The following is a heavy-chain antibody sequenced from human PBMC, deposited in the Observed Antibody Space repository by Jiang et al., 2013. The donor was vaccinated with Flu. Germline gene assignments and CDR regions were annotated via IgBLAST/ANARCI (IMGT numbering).Heavy chain of an antibody. CDR2: INPKSGGT. CDR3: ARGVRHLDFWNGDIDY. J-gene: IGHJ4*02. D-gene: IGHD3-3*01. Sequence: KKPGASVKVSCQASGYTFTDYYIHWVRQAPGQGLEWMGWINPKSGGTNSPQRFQGRVSMTRDMSINTAHVELNRLTSDDTAVYYCARGVRHLDFWNGDIDYWGQGTLVNVSS. CDR1: GYTFTDYY. V-gene: IGHV1-2*02.